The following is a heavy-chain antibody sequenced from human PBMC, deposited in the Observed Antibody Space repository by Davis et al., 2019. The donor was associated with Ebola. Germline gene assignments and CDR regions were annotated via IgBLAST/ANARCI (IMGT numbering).Heavy chain of an antibody. V-gene: IGHV1-46*01. D-gene: IGHD3-10*01. CDR1: GYTFTSYY. Sequence: ASVKVSCKASGYTFTSYYMHWVRQAPGQGLEWMGIINPSGGSTSYAQKFQGRVTMTRDTSTSTVYMELSSLRSEDTAVYYCARESGWFRELTLGTYGMDVWGQGTTVTVSS. CDR3: ARESGWFRELTLGTYGMDV. J-gene: IGHJ6*02. CDR2: INPSGGST.